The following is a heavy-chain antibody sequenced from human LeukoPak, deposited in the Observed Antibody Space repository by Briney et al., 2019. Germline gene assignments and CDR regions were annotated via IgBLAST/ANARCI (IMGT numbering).Heavy chain of an antibody. D-gene: IGHD4-17*01. CDR1: GGSISSSSYY. CDR3: ARDRAPKMTTVTTGVHLNWFDP. CDR2: IYYSGST. Sequence: SETLSLTCTVSGGSISSSSYYWGWIRQPPGKGLEWIGSIYYSGSTYYNPSLKSRVTISVDTSKNQFSLKLSSVTAADTAVYYCARDRAPKMTTVTTGVHLNWFDPWGQGTLVTVSS. V-gene: IGHV4-39*07. J-gene: IGHJ5*02.